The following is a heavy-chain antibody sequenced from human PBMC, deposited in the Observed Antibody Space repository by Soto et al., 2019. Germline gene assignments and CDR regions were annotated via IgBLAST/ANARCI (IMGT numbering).Heavy chain of an antibody. CDR2: INPNSGGT. CDR3: ARDTRYYDILTGYYPLDAFDI. CDR1: GYTFTGYY. Sequence: ASVKVSCKASGYTFTGYYMHWVRQAPGQGLEWMGWINPNSGGTNYAQKFQGWVTMTRDTSISTACMELSRLRSDDTAVYYCARDTRYYDILTGYYPLDAFDIWGQGTTVTVSS. V-gene: IGHV1-2*04. D-gene: IGHD3-9*01. J-gene: IGHJ3*02.